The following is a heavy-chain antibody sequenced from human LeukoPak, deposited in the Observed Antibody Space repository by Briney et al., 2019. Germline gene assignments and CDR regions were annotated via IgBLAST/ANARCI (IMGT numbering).Heavy chain of an antibody. V-gene: IGHV3-30*02. CDR1: GFTFSSYG. Sequence: GGSLRLSCAASGFTFSSYGMHWVRQAPGKGLEWVEFIRYDGSNKYYADSVKGRFTISRDNSKNTLYLQMNSLRAEDTAVYYCAKGTYYGDYALDYSGKGTLVTVSS. CDR3: AKGTYYGDYALDY. D-gene: IGHD4-17*01. J-gene: IGHJ4*02. CDR2: IRYDGSNK.